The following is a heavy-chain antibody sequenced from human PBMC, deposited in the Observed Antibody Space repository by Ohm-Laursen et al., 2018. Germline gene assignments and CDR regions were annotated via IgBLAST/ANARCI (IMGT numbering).Heavy chain of an antibody. CDR1: GGPISSSYYY. Sequence: SETLSLTCTVSGGPISSSYYYWGWIRQPPGKGLEWIGTIYYSGSTYYNPSLKSRVTISVDTSKNQFSLKLNSVTAADTALYYCVLYSSFSVSWGQGTLVTVSS. CDR2: IYYSGST. V-gene: IGHV4-39*07. CDR3: VLYSSFSVS. J-gene: IGHJ5*02. D-gene: IGHD6-6*01.